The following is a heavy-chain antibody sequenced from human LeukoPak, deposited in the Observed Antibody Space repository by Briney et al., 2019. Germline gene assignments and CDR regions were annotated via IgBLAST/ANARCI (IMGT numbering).Heavy chain of an antibody. CDR2: TRNKANSYTT. CDR3: AGSTIAAAGQTFHY. CDR1: GFTFSDHY. Sequence: GGSLRLSCAASGFTFSDHYMDWVRQAPGKGLEWVGRTRNKANSYTTEYAASVKGRFTISRDNSKNTMSLQMNSLRAEDTALYYCAGSTIAAAGQTFHYWGQGTLVTVSS. D-gene: IGHD6-13*01. V-gene: IGHV3-72*01. J-gene: IGHJ4*02.